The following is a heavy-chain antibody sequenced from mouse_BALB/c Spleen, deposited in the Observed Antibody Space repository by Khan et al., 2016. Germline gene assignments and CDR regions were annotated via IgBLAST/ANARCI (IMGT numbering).Heavy chain of an antibody. CDR3: ANSGLRRAWFAY. J-gene: IGHJ3*01. D-gene: IGHD2-2*01. V-gene: IGHV9-2-1*01. CDR1: GYTFTDYS. CDR2: INTETGEP. Sequence: QIQLVQSGPELKKPGETVKISCKASGYTFTDYSIHWVKQAPGKGLKWMGWINTETGEPTYADDFKGRFAFSLETSASTAYLQINTLKNEDTATXFCANSGLRRAWFAYWGQGTLVTVSA.